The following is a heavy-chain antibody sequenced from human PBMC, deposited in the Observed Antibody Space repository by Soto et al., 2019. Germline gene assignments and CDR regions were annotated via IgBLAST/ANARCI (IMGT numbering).Heavy chain of an antibody. V-gene: IGHV3-23*01. Sequence: EVQLLDSGGGLVLPGGSLRLSCAASRLTFRSYAMSWVRQAPGKGLEWVSAISGSGGSTYYADSVKGRFTISRDNSKNTLYLQMNSLRAEDTAVYYCAKDILGASTSGYWGQGTLVTVSS. CDR1: RLTFRSYA. CDR3: AKDILGASTSGY. J-gene: IGHJ4*02. D-gene: IGHD1-26*01. CDR2: ISGSGGST.